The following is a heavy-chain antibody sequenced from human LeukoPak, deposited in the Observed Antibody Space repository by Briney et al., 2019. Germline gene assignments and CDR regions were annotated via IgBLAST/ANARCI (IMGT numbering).Heavy chain of an antibody. CDR1: GFTFRNYA. CDR3: ARDEGYYYDSSGYYDY. D-gene: IGHD3-22*01. CDR2: INGGGTRT. Sequence: GGSLRLSCAASGFTFRNYAMTWVRQAPGKGLEWVSTINGGGTRTYYADSVKGRFTISRDNAKNSLYLQMNSLRAEDTAVYYCARDEGYYYDSSGYYDYWGQGTLVTVSS. J-gene: IGHJ4*02. V-gene: IGHV3-23*01.